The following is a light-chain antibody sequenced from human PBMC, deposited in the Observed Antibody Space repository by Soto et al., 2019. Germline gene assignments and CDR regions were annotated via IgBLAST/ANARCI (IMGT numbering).Light chain of an antibody. CDR2: DAS. V-gene: IGKV1-33*01. J-gene: IGKJ5*01. CDR3: QQYDSLPST. CDR1: QDITNY. Sequence: DIQMTQSPSSLSASVGDRVTITCRASQDITNYLNWYQQKAGKAPKLLIYDASNLETGVPSSFSGSGSGTHFTFTISSLQPEDIATYYCQQYDSLPSTFGQGTRLEIK.